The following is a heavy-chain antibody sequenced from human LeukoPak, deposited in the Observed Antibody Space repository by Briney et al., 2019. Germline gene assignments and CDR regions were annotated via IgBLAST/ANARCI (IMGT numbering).Heavy chain of an antibody. J-gene: IGHJ4*02. CDR3: AGSPGIQLWFAD. CDR1: GYSISSGYY. Sequence: SETLSLTCTVSGYSISSGYYWGWIRQPPGKGLEWIGEINHSGSTNYNPSLKSRVTISVDTSKNQFSLKLSSVTAADTAVYYCAGSPGIQLWFADWGQGTLVTVSS. V-gene: IGHV4-38-2*02. D-gene: IGHD5-18*01. CDR2: INHSGST.